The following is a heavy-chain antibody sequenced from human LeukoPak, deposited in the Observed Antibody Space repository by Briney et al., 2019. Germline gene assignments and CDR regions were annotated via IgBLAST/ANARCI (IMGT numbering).Heavy chain of an antibody. Sequence: GGSLRLSCAASGFTFSSYSMNWVRQAPGKGLEWVSYISTSSSTKYYADSVKGRLTISRDNAKNSLYLQMSSLRAEDTAVYYCARAGNGSKIRSPYWYFDLWGRGTLVTVSS. CDR3: ARAGNGSKIRSPYWYFDL. CDR2: ISTSSSTK. CDR1: GFTFSSYS. V-gene: IGHV3-48*04. J-gene: IGHJ2*01. D-gene: IGHD4/OR15-4a*01.